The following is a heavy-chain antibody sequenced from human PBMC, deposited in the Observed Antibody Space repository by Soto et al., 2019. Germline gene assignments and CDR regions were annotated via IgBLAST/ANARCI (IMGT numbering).Heavy chain of an antibody. CDR1: GGSISSGDYY. CDR3: ARGLLRSYYYYGMDV. CDR2: IYYSGST. V-gene: IGHV4-30-4*01. J-gene: IGHJ6*02. Sequence: SETLSLTCTVSGGSISSGDYYWSWIRQPPGKGLEWIGSIYYSGSTNYNPSLKSRVTISVDTSKNQFSLKLSSVTAADTAVYYCARGLLRSYYYYGMDVWGQGTTVTVSS.